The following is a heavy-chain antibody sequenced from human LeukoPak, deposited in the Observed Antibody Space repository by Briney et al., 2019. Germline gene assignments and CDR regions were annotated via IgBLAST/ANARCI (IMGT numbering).Heavy chain of an antibody. CDR1: GYTFTSYY. D-gene: IGHD3-22*01. Sequence: ASVKVSCKASGYTFTSYYMHWVRQAPGQGLEWMGWINPNSGGTNYAQKFQGRVTMTRDTSISTAYMELSRLRSDDTAVYYCARAPPDLQILYYYDSSGLGAFDIWGQGTMVTVSS. V-gene: IGHV1-2*02. CDR2: INPNSGGT. CDR3: ARAPPDLQILYYYDSSGLGAFDI. J-gene: IGHJ3*02.